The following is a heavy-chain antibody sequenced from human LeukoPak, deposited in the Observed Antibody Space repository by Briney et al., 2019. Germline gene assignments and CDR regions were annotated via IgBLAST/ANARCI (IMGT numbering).Heavy chain of an antibody. Sequence: GASVKVSCKASGGTFSSYATSWVRQAPGQGLEWMGRIIPILGIANYAQKFQGRVTITADKSTSTAYMELSSLRSEDTAVYYCARGGKKGRSWLPPVPDYWGQGTLVTVSS. CDR2: IIPILGIA. CDR1: GGTFSSYA. J-gene: IGHJ4*02. CDR3: ARGGKKGRSWLPPVPDY. D-gene: IGHD6-13*01. V-gene: IGHV1-69*04.